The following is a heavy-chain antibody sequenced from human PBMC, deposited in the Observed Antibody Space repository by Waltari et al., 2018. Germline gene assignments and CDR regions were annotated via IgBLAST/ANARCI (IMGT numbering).Heavy chain of an antibody. V-gene: IGHV4-59*11. J-gene: IGHJ4*02. D-gene: IGHD1-26*01. CDR2: IYYSGST. CDR1: GGSISSHY. Sequence: QVQLQESGPGLVKPSETLSLTCTVSGGSISSHYWHWIRQPPGKGLEWIVYIYYSGSTNYNPSLKSRVTISVDTSKNQFSLKLSSVTAADTAVYYCAREGGSYFLDYWGQGTLVTVSS. CDR3: AREGGSYFLDY.